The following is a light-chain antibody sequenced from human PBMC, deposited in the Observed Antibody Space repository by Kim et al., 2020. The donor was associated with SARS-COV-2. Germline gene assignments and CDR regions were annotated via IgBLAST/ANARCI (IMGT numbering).Light chain of an antibody. CDR3: NSRESSANHWM. CDR1: SLRSYY. Sequence: SSELTQDPAVSVALGQTVKITCQGDSLRSYYASWYQQKPGQAPVLVFYGKNNRPSRIPDRFSGSYSGNTASLTITAAQAEDEADYYCNSRESSANHWMFGGGTQLTVL. V-gene: IGLV3-19*01. CDR2: GKN. J-gene: IGLJ3*02.